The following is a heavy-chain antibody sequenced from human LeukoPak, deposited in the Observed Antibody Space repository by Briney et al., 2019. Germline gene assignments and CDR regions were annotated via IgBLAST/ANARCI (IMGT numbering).Heavy chain of an antibody. V-gene: IGHV4-59*01. J-gene: IGHJ6*02. CDR1: GGSISSYY. CDR3: ARDTPVGPNRYGMDV. Sequence: SETLSLTCTVSGGSISSYYWCWIRQPPGKGLEWIGYIYYSGSTNYNPSLKSRVTISVDTSKNQFSLKLSSVTAADTAVYYCARDTPVGPNRYGMDVWGQGTTVTVSS. CDR2: IYYSGST. D-gene: IGHD1-14*01.